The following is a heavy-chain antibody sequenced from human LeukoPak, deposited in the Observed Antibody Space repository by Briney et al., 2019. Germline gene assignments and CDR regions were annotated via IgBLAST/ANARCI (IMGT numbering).Heavy chain of an antibody. D-gene: IGHD3-22*01. J-gene: IGHJ4*02. V-gene: IGHV1-18*01. CDR1: GYTFTNYG. Sequence: VASVKVSCKASGYTFTNYGISWVRQAPGQGLQWMGWISAKDGNTKYAEKFQGRGTMTTDTSTNTAYVELRSLRSDDTAVYYCARDRQDYYYSSGYFDNWGQGTLVTVSS. CDR2: ISAKDGNT. CDR3: ARDRQDYYYSSGYFDN.